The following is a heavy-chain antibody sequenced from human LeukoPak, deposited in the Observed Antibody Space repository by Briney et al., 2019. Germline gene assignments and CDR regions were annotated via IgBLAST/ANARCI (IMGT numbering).Heavy chain of an antibody. Sequence: GGSLRLSCAASGFTFSNAWMSWVRQAPGKGLEWVGRIKSKTDGGTTDYAAPVKGRFTISRDDSKNTLYLQMNSLKTEDTAVYYCAKDPSVSLYYYYYYMDVWGKGTTVTVSS. V-gene: IGHV3-15*01. CDR3: AKDPSVSLYYYYYYMDV. CDR2: IKSKTDGGTT. CDR1: GFTFSNAW. J-gene: IGHJ6*03.